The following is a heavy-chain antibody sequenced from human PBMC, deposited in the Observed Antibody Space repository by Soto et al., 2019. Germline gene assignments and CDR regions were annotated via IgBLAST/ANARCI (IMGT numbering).Heavy chain of an antibody. CDR1: GFTFSSYG. CDR2: ISYDGSNR. Sequence: GGSLRLSCAASGFTFSSYGMHWVRQAPGKGLEWVALISYDGSNRYYADSVKGRFTISRDNSKNTLYLQMNSLRAEDTAVFYCAKDLNGDYAPLFDYRGQGTLVTVSS. V-gene: IGHV3-30*18. CDR3: AKDLNGDYAPLFDY. D-gene: IGHD4-17*01. J-gene: IGHJ4*02.